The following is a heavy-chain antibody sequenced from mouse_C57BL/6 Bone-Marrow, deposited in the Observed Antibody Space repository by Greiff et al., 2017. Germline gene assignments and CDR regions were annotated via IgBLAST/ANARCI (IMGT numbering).Heavy chain of an antibody. CDR2: IYPGDGDT. V-gene: IGHV1-82*01. CDR1: GYAFSSSW. J-gene: IGHJ4*01. CDR3: ARRGESMDY. Sequence: VKLQESGPELVKPGASVKISCKASGYAFSSSWMNWVKQRPGKGLEWIGRIYPGDGDTNYNGKFKGKATLTADKSSSTAYMQLSSLTSEDSAVYFCARRGESMDYRGQGTSGTVSS.